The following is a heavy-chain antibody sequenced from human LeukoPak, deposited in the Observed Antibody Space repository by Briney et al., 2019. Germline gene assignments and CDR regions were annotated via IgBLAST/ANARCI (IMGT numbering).Heavy chain of an antibody. J-gene: IGHJ4*02. CDR3: ARGAGVAAAGAYYFDY. CDR2: INPNSGGT. CDR1: VYTFTGYY. D-gene: IGHD6-13*01. Sequence: ASVKVSCKASVYTFTGYYMHWVRQAPGQGLEWMGWINPNSGGTNYARKFQGRVTMTRDTSISTAYMELSRLRSDDTAVYYCARGAGVAAAGAYYFDYWGQGTLVTVSS. V-gene: IGHV1-2*02.